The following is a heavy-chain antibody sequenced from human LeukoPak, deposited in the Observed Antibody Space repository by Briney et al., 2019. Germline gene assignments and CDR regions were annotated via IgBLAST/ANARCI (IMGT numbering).Heavy chain of an antibody. CDR1: GGSISSSSYY. CDR2: IYYSGST. CDR3: ARHTRYCSSTSCYPRFDY. D-gene: IGHD2-2*01. Sequence: SETLSLTCTVSGGSISSSSYYWGWIRQPPGKGLEWNGSIYYSGSTYYNPSLKSRVTISVDTSKNQFSLKLSSVPAADTAVYYCARHTRYCSSTSCYPRFDYWGQGTLVTVSS. V-gene: IGHV4-39*01. J-gene: IGHJ4*02.